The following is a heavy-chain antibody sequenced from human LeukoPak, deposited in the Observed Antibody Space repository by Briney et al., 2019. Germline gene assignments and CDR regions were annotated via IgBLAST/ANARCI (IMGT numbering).Heavy chain of an antibody. CDR2: IRYDGSNK. CDR1: GFTFSSYG. D-gene: IGHD6-19*01. J-gene: IGHJ6*03. CDR3: AKRKGIAVAGRDYYYYYMDV. V-gene: IGHV3-30*02. Sequence: PGGSLRLSCAASGFTFSSYGMHWVRQAPGKGLERVAFIRYDGSNKYYADSVKGRFTISRDNSKNTLYLQMNSLRAEDTAVYYCAKRKGIAVAGRDYYYYYMDVWGKGTTVTVSS.